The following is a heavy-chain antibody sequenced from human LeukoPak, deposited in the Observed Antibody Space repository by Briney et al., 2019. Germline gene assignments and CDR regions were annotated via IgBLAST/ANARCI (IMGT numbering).Heavy chain of an antibody. V-gene: IGHV5-51*01. CDR2: IYPGDSDT. D-gene: IGHD4-17*01. CDR3: ARDKFTVTHKCNWFDP. J-gene: IGHJ5*02. Sequence: GESLKISCKGSGYSFTSYWIGWVRQMPGKGLEWMGIIYPGDSDTRYSPSFQGQVTISADKSISTAYLQWSSLKASDTAMYYCARDKFTVTHKCNWFDPWGQGTLVTVSS. CDR1: GYSFTSYW.